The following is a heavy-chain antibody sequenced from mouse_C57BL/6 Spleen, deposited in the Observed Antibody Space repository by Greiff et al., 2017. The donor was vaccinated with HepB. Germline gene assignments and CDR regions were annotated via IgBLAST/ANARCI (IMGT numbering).Heavy chain of an antibody. D-gene: IGHD2-14*01. CDR2: IYPGSGNT. CDR1: GYTFTDYY. Sequence: VKLQESGAELVRPGASVKLSCKASGYTFTDYYINWVKQRPGQGLEWIARIYPGSGNTYYNEKFKGKATLTAEKSSSTAYMQLSSLTSEDSAVYFCARTRYRGYFDVWGTGTTVTVSS. V-gene: IGHV1-76*01. J-gene: IGHJ1*03. CDR3: ARTRYRGYFDV.